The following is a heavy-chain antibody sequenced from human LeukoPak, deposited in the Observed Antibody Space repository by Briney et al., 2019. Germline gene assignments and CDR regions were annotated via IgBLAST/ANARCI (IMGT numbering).Heavy chain of an antibody. J-gene: IGHJ4*02. CDR2: INPNSGGT. D-gene: IGHD3-22*01. CDR3: ARGPSYYYDSSGYYYGDY. V-gene: IGHV1-2*02. CDR1: GYTFTGYY. Sequence: ASVKVSCKASGYTFTGYYMHWVRQAPGQGLEWMGWINPNSGGTNYAQKFQGRVTMTRNTSISTAYMELSSLRSEDTAVYYCARGPSYYYDSSGYYYGDYWGQGTLVTVSS.